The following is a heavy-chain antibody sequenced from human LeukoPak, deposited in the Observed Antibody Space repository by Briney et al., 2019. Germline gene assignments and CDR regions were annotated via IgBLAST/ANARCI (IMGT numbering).Heavy chain of an antibody. CDR2: ISSSRGIK. Sequence: GGSLRLSCAASGFTFSSYNMIWVRQAPGKGLEWVSYISSSRGIKYYADSVKGRFTISRDNAKNSLYLQMNSLRAEDTAVYYCARVPPTTAHSWGQGTLVTVSS. CDR1: GFTFSSYN. CDR3: ARVPPTTAHS. D-gene: IGHD4-17*01. J-gene: IGHJ4*02. V-gene: IGHV3-48*04.